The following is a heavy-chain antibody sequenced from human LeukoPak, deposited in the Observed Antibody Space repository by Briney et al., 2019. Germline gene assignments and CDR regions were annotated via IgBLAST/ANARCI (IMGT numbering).Heavy chain of an antibody. V-gene: IGHV1-8*03. D-gene: IGHD3-3*01. J-gene: IGHJ4*02. CDR2: MNPNSGNT. CDR1: GYTFTSYD. CDR3: ARGGSFWSGYYTPDY. Sequence: ASVKVSCKASGYTFTSYDINWVRQATGQGLEWMGWMNPNSGNTGYAQKFQGRVTITRNTSISTAYMELSSLRSEDTAVYYCARGGSFWSGYYTPDYWGQGTLVTVPS.